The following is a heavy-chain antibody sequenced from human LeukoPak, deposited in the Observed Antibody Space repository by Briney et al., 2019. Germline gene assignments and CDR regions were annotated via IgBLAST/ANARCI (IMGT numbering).Heavy chain of an antibody. J-gene: IGHJ4*02. D-gene: IGHD3-10*01. Sequence: GSLRLSCAASGFTFSSYSMNWVRQAPGKGLEWVSSISSSSSYIYYTDSVKGRFTISRDNSKNTLYLQMNSLRAEDTAVYCARDDLFGSGSYDYWGQGTLVTVSS. CDR2: ISSSSSYI. V-gene: IGHV3-21*01. CDR1: GFTFSSYS. CDR3: ARDDLFGSGSYDY.